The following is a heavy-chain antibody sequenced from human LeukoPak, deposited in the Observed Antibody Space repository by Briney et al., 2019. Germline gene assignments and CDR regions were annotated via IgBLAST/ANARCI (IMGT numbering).Heavy chain of an antibody. CDR1: GYTFTGYY. D-gene: IGHD6-19*01. CDR3: ARENIPVAGTLPDY. Sequence: ASVKVSCKASGYTFTGYYMHWVRQAPGQGLEWMGRINPNSGGTNYAQTFQGRVTMSRDTSISTAYMELSRLRSDDTAVYYCARENIPVAGTLPDYWGQGTLVTVSS. J-gene: IGHJ4*02. CDR2: INPNSGGT. V-gene: IGHV1-2*06.